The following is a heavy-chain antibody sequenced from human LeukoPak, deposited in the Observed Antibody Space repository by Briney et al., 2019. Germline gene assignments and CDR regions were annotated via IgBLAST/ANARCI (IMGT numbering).Heavy chain of an antibody. J-gene: IGHJ5*01. CDR3: AILDCSSTSCYDS. Sequence: ASVKVSCTASGYTFTGYYMHWVRQAPGQGLEWMGWINPNSGGTNYAQKFQGRVTMTRDTSISTAYMELSRLRSDDTAVYYCAILDCSSTSCYDSWGQGTLVTVSS. D-gene: IGHD2-2*01. CDR1: GYTFTGYY. V-gene: IGHV1-2*02. CDR2: INPNSGGT.